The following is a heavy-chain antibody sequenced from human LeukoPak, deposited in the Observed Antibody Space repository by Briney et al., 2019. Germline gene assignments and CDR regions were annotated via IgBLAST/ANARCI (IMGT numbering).Heavy chain of an antibody. CDR3: ARGYHQLVRTNHY. V-gene: IGHV1-8*01. Sequence: ASVKVSCKASGYTFTSYDITWVRQATGQGLGWMGWMNPNSGNTGYAQKFPGRVTMTRNTSISTAYMELSSLRSEDTAVYYCARGYHQLVRTNHYWGQGTLVTVSS. CDR1: GYTFTSYD. J-gene: IGHJ4*02. CDR2: MNPNSGNT. D-gene: IGHD2-2*01.